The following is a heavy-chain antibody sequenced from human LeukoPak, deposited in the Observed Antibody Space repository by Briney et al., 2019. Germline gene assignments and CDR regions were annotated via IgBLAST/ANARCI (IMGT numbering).Heavy chain of an antibody. CDR3: AREIGTTVTTGAGMDV. D-gene: IGHD4-17*01. Sequence: PGGSLRLSCAASGFTVSSNYMSWVRQAPGKGLEWVSVIYSGGSTYYADSVKGRFTISRDNSKNTLYLQMNSLRAEDTAVYYCAREIGTTVTTGAGMDVWGQGTTVTVSS. CDR1: GFTVSSNY. J-gene: IGHJ6*02. CDR2: IYSGGST. V-gene: IGHV3-53*01.